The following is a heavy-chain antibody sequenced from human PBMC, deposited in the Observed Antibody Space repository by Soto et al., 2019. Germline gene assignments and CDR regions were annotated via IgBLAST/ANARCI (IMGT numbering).Heavy chain of an antibody. V-gene: IGHV3-23*01. CDR3: AKAGTIFGVVMNNWFDP. D-gene: IGHD3-3*01. CDR2: IIHTGGST. CDR1: GFTFSDYY. J-gene: IGHJ5*02. Sequence: GGSLRLSCAASGFTFSDYYMSWIRQAPGKGLEWVSGIIHTGGSTYYADSVKGRFTISRDNSKNTLYLQMDGLRADDTAVYYCAKAGTIFGVVMNNWFDPWGQGTLVTVSS.